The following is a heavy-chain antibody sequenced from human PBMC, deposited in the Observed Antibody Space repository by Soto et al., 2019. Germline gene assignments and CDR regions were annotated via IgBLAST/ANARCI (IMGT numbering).Heavy chain of an antibody. J-gene: IGHJ3*02. Sequence: GGSLRLSCAASGLTFSTYAMNWVRQAPGKGLEWVSAISAGGSDTYHADSVKGRFTISRDNSISTLFLQMNSLRTEDTAVYYCAHPRGYGVFDAYDIWGQGALVTVSS. CDR3: AHPRGYGVFDAYDI. CDR2: ISAGGSDT. D-gene: IGHD2-8*01. V-gene: IGHV3-23*01. CDR1: GLTFSTYA.